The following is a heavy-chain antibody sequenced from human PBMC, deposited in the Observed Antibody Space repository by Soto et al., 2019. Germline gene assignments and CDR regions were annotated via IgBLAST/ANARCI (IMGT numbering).Heavy chain of an antibody. J-gene: IGHJ4*02. CDR2: MNPNSGNT. Sequence: ASVKVSCKASGYTFTSYDINWVRQATGQGLEWMGWMNPNSGNTGYAQKFQGRVTMTRNTSISTAYMELSSLRSEDTAVYYCARLTPNCTNGVCYMVFYFDYWGQGTLVTAS. CDR3: ARLTPNCTNGVCYMVFYFDY. D-gene: IGHD2-8*01. V-gene: IGHV1-8*01. CDR1: GYTFTSYD.